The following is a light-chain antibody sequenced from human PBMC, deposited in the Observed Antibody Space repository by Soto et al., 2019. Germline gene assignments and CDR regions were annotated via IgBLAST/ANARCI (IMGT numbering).Light chain of an antibody. CDR1: SSNIGAGYD. CDR3: QSYDSSLSGAV. V-gene: IGLV1-40*01. CDR2: GNR. J-gene: IGLJ7*01. Sequence: QSVLTQPPSVSGAPGQRVTISCPGSSSNIGAGYDVHWYQQLPGTAPKLLIYGNRNPPSGVPDRFSGSKSGTSPSLAITGLQAEDEADYYCQSYDSSLSGAVFGGGTQLTVL.